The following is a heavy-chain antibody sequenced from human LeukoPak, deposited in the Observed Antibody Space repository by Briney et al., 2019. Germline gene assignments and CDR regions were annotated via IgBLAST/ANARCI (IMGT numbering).Heavy chain of an antibody. D-gene: IGHD3-10*01. J-gene: IGHJ5*02. V-gene: IGHV1-46*01. CDR1: GYTFTSYY. CDR2: INPSGGST. CDR3: ARDRAVRGVIIGGWFDP. Sequence: ASAKVSCKASGYTFTSYYMHWVRQAPGQGLEWMGIINPSGGSTSYAQKFQGRVTMTRDTSASTVYMELSSLRSEDTAVYYCARDRAVRGVIIGGWFDPWGQGTLVTVSS.